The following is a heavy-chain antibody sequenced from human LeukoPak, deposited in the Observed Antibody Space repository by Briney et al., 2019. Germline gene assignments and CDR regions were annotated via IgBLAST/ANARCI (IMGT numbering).Heavy chain of an antibody. CDR1: GFSLSTRGVG. CDR2: IYWDDDK. J-gene: IGHJ5*02. D-gene: IGHD3-16*01. CDR3: AHTPYVSNWFDP. Sequence: ESGPTLLHPTPTLTLTCTFSGFSLSTRGVGVGWIRQPPGKALEWLALIYWDDDKRYSPSLKSRLTITKDTSNSQVVLTMTNMDPVDTATYYCAHTPYVSNWFDPWGQGTLVTVSS. V-gene: IGHV2-5*02.